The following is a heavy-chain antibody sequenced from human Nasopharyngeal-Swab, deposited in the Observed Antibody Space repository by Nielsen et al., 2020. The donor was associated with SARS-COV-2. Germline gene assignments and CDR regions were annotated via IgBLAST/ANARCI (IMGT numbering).Heavy chain of an antibody. D-gene: IGHD4-11*01. V-gene: IGHV3-9*01. CDR3: SRGTADYSNPSFDY. CDR1: GFTFDDYT. CDR2: INWYSGRK. J-gene: IGHJ4*02. Sequence: SLKISCAASGFTFDDYTMHWVRQAPGKGLEWVSGINWYSGRKGYADSVKGRFTISRDNAKNSLYLLVNSLRSEDTALYYCSRGTADYSNPSFDYWGQGTLVTVPS.